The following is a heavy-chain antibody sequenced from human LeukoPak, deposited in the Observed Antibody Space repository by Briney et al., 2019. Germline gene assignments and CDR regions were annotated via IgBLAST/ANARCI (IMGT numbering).Heavy chain of an antibody. CDR3: VRVTFHL. CDR2: INQDGSAK. V-gene: IGHV3-7*04. J-gene: IGHJ3*01. CDR1: GIIFSTYW. Sequence: GGSLRLSCAASGIIFSTYWMNWVRQTPERGLEWVANINQDGSAKFYGDSVEGRFTISRDNAKKSLYLQMNSLSAEDTAMYYCVRVTFHLWGQGTMVTVSS.